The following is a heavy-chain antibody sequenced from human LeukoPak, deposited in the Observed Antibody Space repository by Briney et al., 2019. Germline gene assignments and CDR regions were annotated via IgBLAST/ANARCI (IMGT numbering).Heavy chain of an antibody. CDR1: GFTFSSYA. CDR3: ARDRTRIAAAGTGLDY. CDR2: ISGSGGST. J-gene: IGHJ4*02. D-gene: IGHD6-13*01. V-gene: IGHV3-23*01. Sequence: GGSLRLSCAASGFTFSSYAMSWVRQAPGKGLEWVSAISGSGGSTYYADSVKGRFTISRDNSKNTLYLQMNSLRAEDTAVYYCARDRTRIAAAGTGLDYWGQGTLVTVSS.